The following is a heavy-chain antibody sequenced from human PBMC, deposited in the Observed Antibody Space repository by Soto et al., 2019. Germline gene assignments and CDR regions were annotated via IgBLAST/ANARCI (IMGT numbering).Heavy chain of an antibody. CDR1: GYTFTKFH. D-gene: IGHD3-16*01. Sequence: GASVKVSCKASGYTFTKFHIHWVRQAPGQGLEWMGMIDPSGGVTRDAQRFQGRITMTSDTSTSSVYMELRGLTSEDTAVYYCARHVIGTDNYEIIGYYFDHWGPATLVNVS. CDR3: ARHVIGTDNYEIIGYYFDH. CDR2: IDPSGGVT. J-gene: IGHJ4*02. V-gene: IGHV1-46*01.